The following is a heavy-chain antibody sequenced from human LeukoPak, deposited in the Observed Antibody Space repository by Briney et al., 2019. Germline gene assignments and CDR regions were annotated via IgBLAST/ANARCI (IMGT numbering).Heavy chain of an antibody. CDR2: IKSKTDGGTT. D-gene: IGHD6-13*01. CDR3: TTESRYSSSATPDFDY. V-gene: IGHV3-15*01. Sequence: GGSLKLSCAASGFTFSSYSMNWVRQAPGKGLEWVGRIKSKTDGGTTDYAAPVKGRFTISRDDSKKTLYLQMNSLKTEDTAVYYCTTESRYSSSATPDFDYWGQGTLVTVSS. CDR1: GFTFSSYS. J-gene: IGHJ4*02.